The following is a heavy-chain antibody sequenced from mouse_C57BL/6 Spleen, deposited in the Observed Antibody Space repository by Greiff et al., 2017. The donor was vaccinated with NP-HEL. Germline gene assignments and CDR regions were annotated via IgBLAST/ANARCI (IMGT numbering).Heavy chain of an antibody. CDR3: ARDYNYAPACFAY. D-gene: IGHD2-12*01. Sequence: EVQLQQSGPVLVKPGASVKMSCKASGYTFTDYYMNWVKQSHGKRLEWLGVINPYNGGTSYNQKFKGKATLTVDKYSSTAYMGLNSLTSEDSAVYCCARDYNYAPACFAYWGQGTLVTVSA. CDR2: INPYNGGT. CDR1: GYTFTDYY. J-gene: IGHJ3*01. V-gene: IGHV1-19*01.